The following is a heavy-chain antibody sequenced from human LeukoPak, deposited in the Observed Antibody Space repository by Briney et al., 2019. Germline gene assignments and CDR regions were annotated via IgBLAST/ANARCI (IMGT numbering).Heavy chain of an antibody. J-gene: IGHJ4*02. V-gene: IGHV3-30*04. Sequence: GGSLRLSCAASGFTFSSYAMHWVRQAPGKGLEWVAVISYDGSNKYYADSVKGRFTISRDNSKNTLYLQMNSLRAEDTAAYYCARESTDCSSTSCYAEYFDYWGQGTLVTVSS. CDR2: ISYDGSNK. D-gene: IGHD2-2*01. CDR1: GFTFSSYA. CDR3: ARESTDCSSTSCYAEYFDY.